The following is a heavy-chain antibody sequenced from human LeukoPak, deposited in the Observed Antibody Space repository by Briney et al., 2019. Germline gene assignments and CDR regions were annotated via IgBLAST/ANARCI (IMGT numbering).Heavy chain of an antibody. J-gene: IGHJ4*02. CDR3: ARDYDILTGSLVTAIPFDY. D-gene: IGHD3-9*01. CDR2: ISAYTGNT. CDR1: GYTFTSYG. V-gene: IGHV1-18*01. Sequence: GASVKVSCKASGYTFTSYGISWVRQAPGQGLEWMGWISAYTGNTNYAQNLQGRVTMTTDTSTSTAYLELRSLRSEDTAVYYCARDYDILTGSLVTAIPFDYWGQGTLVTVSS.